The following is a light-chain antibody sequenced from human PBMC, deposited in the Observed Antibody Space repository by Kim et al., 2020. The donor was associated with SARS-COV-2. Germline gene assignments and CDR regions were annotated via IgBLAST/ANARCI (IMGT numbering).Light chain of an antibody. V-gene: IGLV3-21*04. CDR3: QVWDSSSDHRVV. J-gene: IGLJ2*01. Sequence: PGKTASVSCGGNSVGSKSVHWYQRKSGQAPVLVISYDSDRPSGIPERFSGSNAGNTATLTISRVEAGDEADYYCQVWDSSSDHRVVFGGGTQLTVL. CDR1: SVGSKS. CDR2: YDS.